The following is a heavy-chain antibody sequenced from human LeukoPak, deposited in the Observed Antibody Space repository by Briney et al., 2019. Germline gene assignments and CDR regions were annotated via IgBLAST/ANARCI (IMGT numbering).Heavy chain of an antibody. CDR3: ARDRRPYTMIPAPSAFDI. Sequence: ASVKVSCKASGYSFTTYDINWVRQATGQGLEWMGWISAYNGNTNYAQKLQGRVTMTTDTSTSTAYMELRSLRSDDTAVYYCARDRRPYTMIPAPSAFDIWGQGTMVTVSS. V-gene: IGHV1-18*01. CDR2: ISAYNGNT. D-gene: IGHD3-22*01. CDR1: GYSFTTYD. J-gene: IGHJ3*02.